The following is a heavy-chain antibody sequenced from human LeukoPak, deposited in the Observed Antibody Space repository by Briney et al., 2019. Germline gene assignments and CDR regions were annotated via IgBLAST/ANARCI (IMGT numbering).Heavy chain of an antibody. Sequence: PSETLSLTCAVYGGSFSGYYWSWIRQHPGKGLEWIGYIYYSGSTYYNPSLKSRVTISVDTSKNQFSLKLSSVTAADTAVYYCARDLAAAGTRSRAFDIWGQGTMVTVSS. CDR3: ARDLAAAGTRSRAFDI. CDR2: IYYSGST. J-gene: IGHJ3*02. V-gene: IGHV4-31*11. CDR1: GGSFSGYY. D-gene: IGHD6-13*01.